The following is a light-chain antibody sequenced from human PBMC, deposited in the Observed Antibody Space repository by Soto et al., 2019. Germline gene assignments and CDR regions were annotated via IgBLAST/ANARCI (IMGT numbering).Light chain of an antibody. J-gene: IGKJ4*01. CDR1: QSVSSN. Sequence: VMTQSQATLSVSPGGRATLSCMSSQSVSSNLAWYQQKAGQAPRLLMYGASTRATGIPARFSGSGSGTEFTLTISSLQSEDFAVYYCQQYNNWPLTFAGGTKVAI. CDR2: GAS. V-gene: IGKV3-15*01. CDR3: QQYNNWPLT.